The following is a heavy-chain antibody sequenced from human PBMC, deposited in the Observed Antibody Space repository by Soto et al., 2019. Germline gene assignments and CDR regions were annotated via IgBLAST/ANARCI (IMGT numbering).Heavy chain of an antibody. V-gene: IGHV3-33*01. CDR2: IWYDGSNK. J-gene: IGHJ6*02. D-gene: IGHD4-4*01. CDR1: GFTFSSYG. Sequence: XGSLRLSCAASGFTFSSYGMHWVRQAPGKGLEWVAVIWYDGSNKYYADSVKGRFTISRDNSKNTLYLQMNSLRAEDTAVYYCARDKAVRYYYYGMDVWGQGTTVTVSS. CDR3: ARDKAVRYYYYGMDV.